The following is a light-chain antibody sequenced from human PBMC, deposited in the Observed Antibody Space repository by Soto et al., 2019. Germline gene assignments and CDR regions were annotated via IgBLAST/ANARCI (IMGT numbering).Light chain of an antibody. V-gene: IGLV2-23*01. Sequence: QAASVSGSPGQSITISCTGTSSDVGSYNHVSWYQQYPGKAPKLMIYEGSKRPSGVSNRFSGSKSGNTASLTISGLQAEDEADYYCCSYAGSSTWVFGGGTKVTVL. CDR2: EGS. CDR3: CSYAGSSTWV. CDR1: SSDVGSYNH. J-gene: IGLJ3*02.